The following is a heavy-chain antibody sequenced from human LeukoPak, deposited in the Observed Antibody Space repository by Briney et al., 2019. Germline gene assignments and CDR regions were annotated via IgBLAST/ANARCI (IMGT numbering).Heavy chain of an antibody. CDR2: IYYSGST. D-gene: IGHD5/OR15-5a*01. Sequence: SETLPLTCTVSGGSISSSSYYWGWIRQPPGKGLEWIGSIYYSGSTYYNPSLKSRVTISVDTSKNQFSLKLSSVTAADTAVYYCARHLGLPGLWFDPWGQGTLVTVSS. CDR3: ARHLGLPGLWFDP. J-gene: IGHJ5*02. CDR1: GGSISSSSYY. V-gene: IGHV4-39*01.